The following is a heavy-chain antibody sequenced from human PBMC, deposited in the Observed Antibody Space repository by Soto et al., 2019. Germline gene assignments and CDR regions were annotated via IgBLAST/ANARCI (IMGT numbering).Heavy chain of an antibody. V-gene: IGHV4-59*01. CDR1: GDSISSYY. J-gene: IGHJ4*02. CDR3: ALRSMAVVPEY. Sequence: QVQLQESGPGLVKPSETLSLTCAVSGDSISSYYCMWIRQPPGKGLESIGYLYYGRSANYNPSLKSRVTLSVDTSTNHCSLKLSSMTAADTAVYYCALRSMAVVPEYWGQGTLVTVSS. CDR2: LYYGRSA. D-gene: IGHD3-22*01.